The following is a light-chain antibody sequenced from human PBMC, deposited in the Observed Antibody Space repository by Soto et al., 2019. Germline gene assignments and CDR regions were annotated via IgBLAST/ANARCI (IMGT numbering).Light chain of an antibody. Sequence: DIQLTQSPPTXSASVGDXVTITCRASQSIRYYLAWYQQMPGKAPKLLIYGASSLQSGVPSRFSGSGSGTEFTLTISSLQPDDFATYFCQHHNSYSQTFGQGTKVEIK. CDR2: GAS. J-gene: IGKJ1*01. CDR1: QSIRYY. V-gene: IGKV1-5*01. CDR3: QHHNSYSQT.